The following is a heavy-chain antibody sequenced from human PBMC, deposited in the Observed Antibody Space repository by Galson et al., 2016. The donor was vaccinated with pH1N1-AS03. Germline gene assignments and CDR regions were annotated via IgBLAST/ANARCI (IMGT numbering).Heavy chain of an antibody. CDR2: ISPLLRTA. V-gene: IGHV1-69*13. J-gene: IGHJ4*01. Sequence: SVKVSCKAYGNTFSINAVSWVRQAPGQGPEWMGGISPLLRTALYAQKWQGRVTITADESTSTAYMELSSLTSEDTAVYYCATLYTDDLDYWDHGTLVTVSS. CDR3: ATLYTDDLDY. D-gene: IGHD2-2*02. CDR1: GNTFSINA.